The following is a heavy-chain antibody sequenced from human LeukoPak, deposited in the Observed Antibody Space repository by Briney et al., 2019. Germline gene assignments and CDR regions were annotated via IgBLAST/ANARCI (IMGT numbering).Heavy chain of an antibody. J-gene: IGHJ5*02. V-gene: IGHV1-18*01. CDR3: AREVEMATIYNWFDP. Sequence: ASVKVSCKASGYTFTSYGISWVRQAPGQGLEWMGWISAYNGNTNYAQKFQGRVTITADESTSTAYMELSSLRSEDTAVYYCAREVEMATIYNWFDPWGQGTLVTVSS. D-gene: IGHD5-24*01. CDR1: GYTFTSYG. CDR2: ISAYNGNT.